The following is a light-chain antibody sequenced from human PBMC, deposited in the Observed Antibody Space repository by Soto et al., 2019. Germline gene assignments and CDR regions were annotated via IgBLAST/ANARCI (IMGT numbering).Light chain of an antibody. V-gene: IGKV1-5*01. CDR2: DAS. CDR1: QSISVW. CDR3: QQYKTCSVFI. Sequence: DIQMTQSPSTLSASVGDRVTITCRASQSISVWLAWYQQKPGKAPNLLIHDASRLQSGVPSRFSASGSGTEFALTISSLQPDDFATYYCQQYKTCSVFIVGPGTKVDIK. J-gene: IGKJ3*01.